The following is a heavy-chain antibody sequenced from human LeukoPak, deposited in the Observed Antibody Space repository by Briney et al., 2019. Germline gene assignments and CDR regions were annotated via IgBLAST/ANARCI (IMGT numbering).Heavy chain of an antibody. Sequence: PGRSLRLSCAASGFTFSNYAMHWARQAPGKGLEWVAFISHDRSNNCHADSVKGRFTISRDNSKNTLYLQMNSLTDEDTAVYYCAKDGWFGELLYRADFWGQGTLVTVSS. CDR3: AKDGWFGELLYRADF. J-gene: IGHJ4*02. V-gene: IGHV3-30-3*01. D-gene: IGHD3-10*01. CDR1: GFTFSNYA. CDR2: ISHDRSNN.